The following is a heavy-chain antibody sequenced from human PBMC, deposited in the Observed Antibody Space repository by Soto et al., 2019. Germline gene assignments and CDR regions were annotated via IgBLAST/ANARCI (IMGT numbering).Heavy chain of an antibody. D-gene: IGHD3-10*01. CDR2: INHSGST. CDR3: ARFSVVRGVIITYNWFDP. Sequence: PSETLSLTCAVYGGSFSGYYWSWIRQPPGKGLEWIGEINHSGSTNYNPSLKSRVTISVDTSKNQFSLKLSSVTAADTAVYYCARFSVVRGVIITYNWFDPWGQGTLVTVSS. J-gene: IGHJ5*02. CDR1: GGSFSGYY. V-gene: IGHV4-34*01.